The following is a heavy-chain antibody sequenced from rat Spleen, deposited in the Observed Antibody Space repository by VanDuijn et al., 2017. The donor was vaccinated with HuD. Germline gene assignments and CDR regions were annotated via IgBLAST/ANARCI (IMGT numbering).Heavy chain of an antibody. CDR1: GFTFSNYD. CDR3: TTGWGMEN. CDR2: ISYDGSST. Sequence: EVQLVESGGGLVQPGRSMKLSCAASGFTFSNYDMAWVRQAPTKGLEWVASISYDGSSTYYRDSVKGRFTISRDNAKSTLYLQMDSLRSEDTATYYGTTGWGMENWGQGVMVTVSS. D-gene: IGHD1-7*01. J-gene: IGHJ2*01. V-gene: IGHV5-20*01.